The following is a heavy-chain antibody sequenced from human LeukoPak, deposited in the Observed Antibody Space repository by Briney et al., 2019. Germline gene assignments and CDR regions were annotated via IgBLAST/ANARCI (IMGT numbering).Heavy chain of an antibody. V-gene: IGHV3-9*03. CDR1: GFNFDDSA. CDR3: AKGPKENWYFDL. Sequence: PGGSLRLSCAASGFNFDDSAIHWVRQAPGKGLEWVPAMNWISDFKAYADSVKGRFTISRDNDKNSVHLQMNSLRPEDMAVYYCAKGPKENWYFDLWGRGTLVTVSS. J-gene: IGHJ2*01. CDR2: MNWISDFK.